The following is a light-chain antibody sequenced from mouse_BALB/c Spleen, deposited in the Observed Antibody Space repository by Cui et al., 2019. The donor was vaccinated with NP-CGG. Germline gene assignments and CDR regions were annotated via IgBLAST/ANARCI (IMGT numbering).Light chain of an antibody. CDR2: GTN. CDR1: TGAVTTSNY. J-gene: IGLJ1*01. V-gene: IGLV1*01. CDR3: ALWYSNHWV. Sequence: QAVVTQESALTTSPGETVTLTWRLSTGAVTTSNYANWVQEKPDHLFTGLIGGTNNRAPGVPASFSGSLIGDKAALTITGAQTEDEARYFCALWYSNHWVFGGGTKLTVL.